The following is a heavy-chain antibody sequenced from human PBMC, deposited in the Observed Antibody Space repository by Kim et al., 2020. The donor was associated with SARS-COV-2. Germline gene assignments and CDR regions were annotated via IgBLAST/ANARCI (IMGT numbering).Heavy chain of an antibody. V-gene: IGHV3-7*01. CDR3: ARVPVVVPAAIWDQWLDGGGFDY. J-gene: IGHJ4*02. CDR1: GFTFSSYW. D-gene: IGHD2-2*01. Sequence: GGSLRLSCAASGFTFSSYWMSWVRQAPGKGLEWVANIKQDGSEKYYVDSVKGRFTISRDNAKNSLYLQMNSLRAEDTAVYYCARVPVVVPAAIWDQWLDGGGFDYWGQGTLVTVSS. CDR2: IKQDGSEK.